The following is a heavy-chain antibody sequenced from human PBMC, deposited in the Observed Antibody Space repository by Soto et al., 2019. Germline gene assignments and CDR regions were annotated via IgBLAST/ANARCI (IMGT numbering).Heavy chain of an antibody. J-gene: IGHJ3*02. CDR1: GFTFSAYG. D-gene: IGHD1-1*01. CDR2: IWDDGSNK. V-gene: IGHV3-33*01. Sequence: QVQVVESGGGVVQPGRSLRLSCAASGFTFSAYGMHWVRQAPGKGLEGVAVIWDDGSNKYYADSVKGRFTISRDNSKNTLYLQMNSLRAEDTAGYYCARPRNMYNWNDGGLDIWGQGTTVTVSS. CDR3: ARPRNMYNWNDGGLDI.